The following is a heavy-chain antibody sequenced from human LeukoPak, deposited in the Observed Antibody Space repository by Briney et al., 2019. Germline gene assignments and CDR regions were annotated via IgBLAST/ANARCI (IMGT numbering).Heavy chain of an antibody. CDR1: GGSISSYY. Sequence: SETLCLTCTASGGSISSYYWSWIRQPPGKGLEWIGYIYYSGSTNYNPSLKSRVTISVDTSKNQLSLKLSSVTAADTAVYYCARGPYGSDNWFDPWGQGTLVTVSS. D-gene: IGHD4-17*01. CDR2: IYYSGST. V-gene: IGHV4-59*01. J-gene: IGHJ5*02. CDR3: ARGPYGSDNWFDP.